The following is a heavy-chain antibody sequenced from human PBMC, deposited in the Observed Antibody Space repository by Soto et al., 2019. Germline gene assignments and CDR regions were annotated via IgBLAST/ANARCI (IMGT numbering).Heavy chain of an antibody. CDR1: GGIFSSYT. CDR2: TTPSLGIA. J-gene: IGHJ4*02. V-gene: IGHV1-69*02. D-gene: IGHD2-21*01. Sequence: QVQLVQSGAEVKKPGSSVKVSCKASGGIFSSYTISWVRQAPGQGLEWMGRTTPSLGIANYPQKFQDRLTITADKSTRTAYLELSSLRSEDTAIYYCAYSTRHIAEYWGQGTLVTVSS. CDR3: AYSTRHIAEY.